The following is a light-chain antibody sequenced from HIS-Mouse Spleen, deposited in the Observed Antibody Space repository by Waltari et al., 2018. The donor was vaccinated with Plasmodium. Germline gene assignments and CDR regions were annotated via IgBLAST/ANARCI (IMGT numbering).Light chain of an antibody. Sequence: QSALTQPRSVSGSPGPSLTIPCPGTSSDVGGYNHLSWYQRHPSKDTKLMIYDVSTRPSGVPVRFSGSKSGNTASLTISGLQAEDEADYYCCSYAGSYTWVFGGGTKLTVL. J-gene: IGLJ2*01. CDR3: CSYAGSYTWV. CDR1: SSDVGGYNH. V-gene: IGLV2-11*01. CDR2: DVS.